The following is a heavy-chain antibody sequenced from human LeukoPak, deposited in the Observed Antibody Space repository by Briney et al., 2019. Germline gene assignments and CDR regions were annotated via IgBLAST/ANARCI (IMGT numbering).Heavy chain of an antibody. V-gene: IGHV4-59*01. CDR1: GGSISSFY. J-gene: IGHJ5*02. CDR2: IYYTGST. Sequence: PSETLSLTCTVSGGSISSFYWSWIRQPPGKGLEWIGYIYYTGSTNYNPSLKSRLTISVDTSKNQFSLKLSSVTAADTAVYYCARASETLRGFDPWGQGTLVTVSS. CDR3: ARASETLRGFDP.